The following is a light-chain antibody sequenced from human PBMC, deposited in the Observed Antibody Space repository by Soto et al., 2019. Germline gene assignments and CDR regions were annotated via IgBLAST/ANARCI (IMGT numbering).Light chain of an antibody. CDR2: DVT. J-gene: IGLJ1*01. CDR1: DVGGYTY. V-gene: IGLV2-11*01. CDR3: CSYAGSSTYV. Sequence: QSALTQPRSVSGSPGQSVTISCDVGGYTYVSWYQQHPGKAPKLMIFDVTKRPSGVPDRFSGSKSGNTASLTISGLQAEDEADYYCCSYAGSSTYVFGRGTKLTVL.